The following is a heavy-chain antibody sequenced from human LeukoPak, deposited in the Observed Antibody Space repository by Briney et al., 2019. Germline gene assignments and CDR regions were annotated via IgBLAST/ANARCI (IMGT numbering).Heavy chain of an antibody. V-gene: IGHV1-18*01. Sequence: ASVKVSCKASGYTFTNYGISWVRQAPGQGLEWMGWISAYNGYTDYAQKLQFRVTMTTDTSTSTAYLELRSLRSDDTAVYYCARDKAVTTEVTQHFQHWGQGTLVTVSS. CDR1: GYTFTNYG. CDR2: ISAYNGYT. D-gene: IGHD4-23*01. J-gene: IGHJ1*01. CDR3: ARDKAVTTEVTQHFQH.